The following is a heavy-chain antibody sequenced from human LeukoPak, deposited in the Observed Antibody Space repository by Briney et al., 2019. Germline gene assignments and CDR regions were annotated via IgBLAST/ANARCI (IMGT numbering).Heavy chain of an antibody. D-gene: IGHD6-13*01. V-gene: IGHV1-2*02. CDR2: INPKSGGT. CDR1: GNAFTDYY. CDR3: ARIQAAGGTMYAFDV. Sequence: ASVKVSCKASGNAFTDYYLHWVRQTPGQRLEWIGWINPKSGGTKSAQRFQGRVTMTRDTSISTAYMEWRSLRSDDTAVYYCARIQAAGGTMYAFDVWGQGTMVTVSS. J-gene: IGHJ3*01.